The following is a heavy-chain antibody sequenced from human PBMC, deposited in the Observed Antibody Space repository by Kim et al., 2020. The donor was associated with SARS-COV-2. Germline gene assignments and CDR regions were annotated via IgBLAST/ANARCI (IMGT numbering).Heavy chain of an antibody. CDR2: IWYDGSNK. CDR1: GFTFSGYG. Sequence: GGSLRLSCAASGFTFSGYGMHWVRQAPGKGLEWVAVIWYDGSNKYYADSVKGRFTISRDNSKNTLYLQMNSLRAEDTAVYYCARDHATMVRGVRAEYFQHWGQGTLVTVSS. J-gene: IGHJ1*01. V-gene: IGHV3-33*01. D-gene: IGHD3-10*01. CDR3: ARDHATMVRGVRAEYFQH.